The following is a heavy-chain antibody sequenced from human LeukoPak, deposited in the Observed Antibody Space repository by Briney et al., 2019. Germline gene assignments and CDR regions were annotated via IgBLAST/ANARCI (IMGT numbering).Heavy chain of an antibody. J-gene: IGHJ4*02. V-gene: IGHV4-31*03. CDR3: ARDSSSSWYFDY. CDR2: IYYSGST. CDR1: GGSISSSSYY. Sequence: SETLSLTCTVSGGSISSSSYYWGWIRQHPGKGLEWIGYIYYSGSTYYNPSLKSRVTISVDTSKNQFSLKLSSVTAADAAVYYCARDSSSSWYFDYWGQGTLVTVSS. D-gene: IGHD6-13*01.